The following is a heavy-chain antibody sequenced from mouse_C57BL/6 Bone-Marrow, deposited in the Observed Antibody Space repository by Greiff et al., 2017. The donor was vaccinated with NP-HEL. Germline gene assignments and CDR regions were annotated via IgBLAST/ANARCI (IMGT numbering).Heavy chain of an antibody. Sequence: VQLQQSGPGLVQPSQSLSITCTVSGFSLTSYGVHWVRQSPGKGLEWLGVIWRGGSTDYNAAFMSRLSITKDNSKSQVFFKMNSLQADDTAIYYCAKNHYYGSSAIYFDYRGQGTTLTVSS. CDR3: AKNHYYGSSAIYFDY. CDR1: GFSLTSYG. V-gene: IGHV2-5*01. D-gene: IGHD1-1*01. J-gene: IGHJ2*01. CDR2: IWRGGST.